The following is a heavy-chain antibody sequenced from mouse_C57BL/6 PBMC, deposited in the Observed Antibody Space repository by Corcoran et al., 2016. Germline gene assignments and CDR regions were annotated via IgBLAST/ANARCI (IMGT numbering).Heavy chain of an antibody. CDR3: ARKYYFDY. CDR1: GYTFTDYY. CDR2: INPNNGGT. Sequence: EVQLQQSGPELVQPGALVKISCKASGYTFTDYYMNWVKQSHGKSLEWIGDINPNNGGTSYTQKFNVKDTLTVDKSSSTASMELRSLTSEDSAVYYCARKYYFDYWGQGTTLTVSS. V-gene: IGHV1-26*01. J-gene: IGHJ2*01.